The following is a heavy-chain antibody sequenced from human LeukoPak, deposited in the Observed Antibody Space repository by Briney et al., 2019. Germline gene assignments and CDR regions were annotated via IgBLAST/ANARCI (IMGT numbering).Heavy chain of an antibody. V-gene: IGHV4-39*07. CDR2: IYYSGST. Sequence: TSETLSLTCTVSGGSISSSSYYWGWIRQPPGKGLEWIGSIYYSGSTYYNPSLKSRVTISVDTSKNQFSLKLSSVTAADTAVYYCARDHEYDYVWGSYRYSPNFDYWGQGTLVTVSS. J-gene: IGHJ4*02. CDR3: ARDHEYDYVWGSYRYSPNFDY. CDR1: GGSISSSSYY. D-gene: IGHD3-16*02.